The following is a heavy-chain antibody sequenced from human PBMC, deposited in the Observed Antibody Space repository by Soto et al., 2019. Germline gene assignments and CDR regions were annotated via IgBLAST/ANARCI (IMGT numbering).Heavy chain of an antibody. D-gene: IGHD6-13*01. CDR2: IHHSGST. V-gene: IGHV4-34*01. J-gene: IGHJ6*02. CDR1: GESFNGHY. CDR3: ARGKRGSSWYRGEEKYYYYGMDV. Sequence: SETLSLTCTAYGESFNGHYWSWIRQPPGKGLEWIGEIHHSGSTNYNPSLKSRVTFSIDTSKRQFSLKVRSVTAADTAVYYCARGKRGSSWYRGEEKYYYYGMDVWGQGTPVTVSS.